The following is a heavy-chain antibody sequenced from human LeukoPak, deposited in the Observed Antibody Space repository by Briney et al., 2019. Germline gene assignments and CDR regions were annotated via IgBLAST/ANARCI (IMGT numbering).Heavy chain of an antibody. J-gene: IGHJ4*02. Sequence: GGSLRLSCAASGFIVSSNYMSWVRQPPGRGLEWVSVIHSGGTTYYAGSVKGRFTISRDHWKNTVYLEMNNLRAEDTAVYYCARDGGPGDYFDYWGQGTLVTVSS. V-gene: IGHV3-53*01. D-gene: IGHD2-15*01. CDR3: ARDGGPGDYFDY. CDR2: IHSGGTT. CDR1: GFIVSSNY.